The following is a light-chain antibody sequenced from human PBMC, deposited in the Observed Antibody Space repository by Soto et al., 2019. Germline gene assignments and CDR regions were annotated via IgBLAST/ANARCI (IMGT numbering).Light chain of an antibody. Sequence: GDRVTITCRASQSISSWLAWYQQKPGKAPKLLIYDASILQSGVPSRLSGSGNGTDFNVTITSLQPEDVATYFCQKYDRAPLTFGGGTKVDIK. V-gene: IGKV1-27*01. CDR3: QKYDRAPLT. CDR2: DAS. CDR1: QSISSW. J-gene: IGKJ4*01.